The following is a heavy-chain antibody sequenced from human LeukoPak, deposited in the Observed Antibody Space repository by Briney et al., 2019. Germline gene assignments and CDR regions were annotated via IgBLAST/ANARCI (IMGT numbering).Heavy chain of an antibody. Sequence: SETLSLTCTVSGGSVSSGSYYWSWIRQPAGKGLEWIGRIYTSGSTNYNPSLKSRVTISVDRSKNQFSLKLSSVTAADTAVYYCARGWDYYDSSGPYFDYWGQGTLVTVSS. V-gene: IGHV4-61*02. J-gene: IGHJ4*02. CDR1: GGSVSSGSYY. CDR2: IYTSGST. CDR3: ARGWDYYDSSGPYFDY. D-gene: IGHD3-22*01.